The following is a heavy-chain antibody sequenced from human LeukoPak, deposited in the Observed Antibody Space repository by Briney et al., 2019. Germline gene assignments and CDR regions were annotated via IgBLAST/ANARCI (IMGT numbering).Heavy chain of an antibody. D-gene: IGHD5-24*01. CDR3: ATGRWLQPFDP. CDR1: GYTFTDYY. Sequence: ATVKISCNVSGYTFTDYYMHWVQQAPGKGPEWMGLGDLEDGETIYAENFQGRVTITADTSTDTAYMELSSLGSEDTAVYYCATGRWLQPFDPWGQGTLVTVSS. J-gene: IGHJ5*02. CDR2: GDLEDGET. V-gene: IGHV1-69-2*01.